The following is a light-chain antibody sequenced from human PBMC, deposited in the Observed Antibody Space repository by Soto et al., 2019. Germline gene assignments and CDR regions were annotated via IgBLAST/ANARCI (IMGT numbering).Light chain of an antibody. J-gene: IGLJ1*01. V-gene: IGLV2-14*01. CDR2: EVS. CDR3: SSYTSSSTLFV. Sequence: QSALTQPASVSGSPGQSITISCTGTSSDVGGYNYVSWYQQHPGKAPKLMIYEVSNRPSGVSNRFSGSKSGNTASLTISGLQAEDEADYYCSSYTSSSTLFVFRTGTKLDRP. CDR1: SSDVGGYNY.